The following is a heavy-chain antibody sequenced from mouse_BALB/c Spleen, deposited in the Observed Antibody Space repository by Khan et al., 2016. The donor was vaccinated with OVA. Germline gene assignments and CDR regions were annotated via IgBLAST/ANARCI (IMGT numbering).Heavy chain of an antibody. J-gene: IGHJ2*01. CDR1: GYSITSDYA. CDR3: ARVYGGDFDY. V-gene: IGHV3-2*02. CDR2: ISYSGNT. Sequence: EVKLLESGPGLVKPSQSLSLTCTVTGYSITSDYAWNWIRQFPGNKLEWMGFISYSGNTKYNPSLTSRISVTRDTSKNQFFLQLNSVTTEDTATYYRARVYGGDFDYWGQGTTLTVSS. D-gene: IGHD2-10*02.